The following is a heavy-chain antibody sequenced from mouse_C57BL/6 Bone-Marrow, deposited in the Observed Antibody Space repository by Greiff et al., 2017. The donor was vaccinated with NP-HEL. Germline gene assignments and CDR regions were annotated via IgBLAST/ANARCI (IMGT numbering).Heavy chain of an antibody. D-gene: IGHD2-2*01. V-gene: IGHV8-12*01. CDR3: ARRYYGYDSAY. CDR1: GFSLSTSGMG. CDR2: IYWDDDK. Sequence: QVTLKESGPGILQSSQTLSLTCSFSGFSLSTSGMGVSWIRQPSGKGLEWLAHIYWDDDKRYHPSLKSRLTISKDTSRNQVFLKITRVDTADTATYYCARRYYGYDSAYWGQGTLVTVSA. J-gene: IGHJ3*01.